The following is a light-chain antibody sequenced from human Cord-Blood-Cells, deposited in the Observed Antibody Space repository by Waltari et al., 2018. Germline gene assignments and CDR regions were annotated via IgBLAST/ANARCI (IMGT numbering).Light chain of an antibody. J-gene: IGKJ4*01. CDR1: QIVSSY. CDR2: DAS. CDR3: QQRSNWPLA. Sequence: EIVLTQSPATLSLSPGARATLSSRSSQIVSSYLAGYQQKPGQAHRILIYDASNRATGIPVRFSGSGSGTDFTLTISSLGPEDFAGYYCQQRSNWPLAFCGGTKVEIK. V-gene: IGKV3-11*01.